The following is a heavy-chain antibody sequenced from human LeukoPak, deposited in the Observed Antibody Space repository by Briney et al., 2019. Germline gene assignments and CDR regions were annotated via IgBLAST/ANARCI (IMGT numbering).Heavy chain of an antibody. D-gene: IGHD3-3*01. CDR3: ARADYDFWSGYPNWFDP. Sequence: SQTLSLTCTVSGGSISSGDSYWSWIRQPPGKGLEWIGYIYYSGSTSYNPSFKSRVTISVDTSKNQFSLKLSSVTAADTAVYYCARADYDFWSGYPNWFDPWGEGTLVTVSS. CDR1: GGSISSGDSY. CDR2: IYYSGST. J-gene: IGHJ5*02. V-gene: IGHV4-30-4*01.